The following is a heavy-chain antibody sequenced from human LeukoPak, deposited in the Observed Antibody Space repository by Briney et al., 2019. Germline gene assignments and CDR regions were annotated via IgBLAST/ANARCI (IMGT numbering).Heavy chain of an antibody. CDR3: ARGHRYDYAVDG. D-gene: IGHD3-16*01. Sequence: GGSLRLSCAASGFTFSSFNMNWVRQAPGKAMEWVSSITSSGTHIFYADSVRGRFTISRDNAKNSLYLQMDSLGPDDTAVYYCARGHRYDYAVDGWGQGTLVTVSS. J-gene: IGHJ5*02. CDR1: GFTFSSFN. CDR2: ITSSGTHI. V-gene: IGHV3-21*01.